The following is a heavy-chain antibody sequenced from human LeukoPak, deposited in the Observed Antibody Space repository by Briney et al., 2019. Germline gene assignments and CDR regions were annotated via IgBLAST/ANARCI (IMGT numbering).Heavy chain of an antibody. CDR1: GGSISSYY. Sequence: PSETLSLTCTVSGGSISSYYWSWIRHPPGKGLEWIGYIYYSGSTNYNPSLKSRVTISVDTSKNQFSLKLSSVTAADTAVYYCARDDYYDSSGYYPAFDIWGQGTMVTVSS. V-gene: IGHV4-59*01. D-gene: IGHD3-22*01. CDR2: IYYSGST. J-gene: IGHJ3*02. CDR3: ARDDYYDSSGYYPAFDI.